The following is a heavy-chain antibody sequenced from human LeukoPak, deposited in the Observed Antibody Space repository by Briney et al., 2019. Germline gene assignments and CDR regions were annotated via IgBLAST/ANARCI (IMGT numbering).Heavy chain of an antibody. V-gene: IGHV3-7*01. CDR3: ARDNRVASGWRTRNDAFDI. CDR1: GFTFSSYW. D-gene: IGHD5-12*01. CDR2: IKQDGSEK. J-gene: IGHJ3*02. Sequence: GGSLRLSCAASGFTFSSYWMSWVRQAPGKGLEWVANIKQDGSEKYYVDSVKGRFTISRDNAKNSLYLQMNSLRAEDTAVYYCARDNRVASGWRTRNDAFDIWGQGTMVTVSS.